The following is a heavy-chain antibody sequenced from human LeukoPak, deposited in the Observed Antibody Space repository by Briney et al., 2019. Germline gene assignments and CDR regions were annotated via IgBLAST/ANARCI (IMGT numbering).Heavy chain of an antibody. CDR3: AKDMSSGSYGAFDI. J-gene: IGHJ4*02. CDR2: IKQDGSEK. CDR1: GFTFSSYG. D-gene: IGHD3-10*01. V-gene: IGHV3-7*03. Sequence: GSLRLSCAASGFTFSSYGMHWVRQAPGKGLEWVANIKQDGSEKYYVDSVKGRFTISRDNAKNSLYLQMNSLRAEDTALYYCAKDMSSGSYGAFDIWGQGTLVTVSS.